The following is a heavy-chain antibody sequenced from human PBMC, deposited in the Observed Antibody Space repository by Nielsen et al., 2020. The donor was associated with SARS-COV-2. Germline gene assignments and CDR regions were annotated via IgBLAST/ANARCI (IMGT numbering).Heavy chain of an antibody. D-gene: IGHD1-1*01. J-gene: IGHJ6*03. CDR1: GGSFSGYY. V-gene: IGHV4-34*01. CDR3: ARGRLERRGPHYYYYMDV. CDR2: INHSGST. Sequence: SETLSLTCAVYGGSFSGYYWSWIRQPPGKGLEWIGEINHSGSTNYNPSLKSRVTISVDTSKNQFSLKLSSVTAADTAVYYCARGRLERRGPHYYYYMDVWGKGTTVTVSS.